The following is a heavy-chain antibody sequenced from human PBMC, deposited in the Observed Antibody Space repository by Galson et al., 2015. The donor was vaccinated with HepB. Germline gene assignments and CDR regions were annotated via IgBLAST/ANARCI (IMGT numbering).Heavy chain of an antibody. D-gene: IGHD1-26*01. Sequence: SLRLSCAASGFTFSSYAMHWVRQAPGKGLEWVAVISYDGSNKYYADSVKDRFTISRDNSKNTLYLQMNSLRAEDTAVYYCARDGSPSGSYYYFDYWGQGTLVTVSS. CDR3: ARDGSPSGSYYYFDY. V-gene: IGHV3-30-3*01. J-gene: IGHJ4*02. CDR1: GFTFSSYA. CDR2: ISYDGSNK.